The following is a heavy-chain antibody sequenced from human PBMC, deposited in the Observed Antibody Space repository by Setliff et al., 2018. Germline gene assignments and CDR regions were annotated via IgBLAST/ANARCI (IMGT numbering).Heavy chain of an antibody. CDR1: GFTFSDHY. D-gene: IGHD3-22*01. J-gene: IGHJ4*02. V-gene: IGHV3-72*01. CDR2: SRNKANSYTT. Sequence: PGGSLRLSCAASGFTFSDHYIDWVRQAPGRGLEWVGRSRNKANSYTTDYAASVKGRFTVSRDNSKNTLYLQVNSLRSEDTAVYYCTTDSMFYFDSSGYHVLDYWGQGTLVTVSS. CDR3: TTDSMFYFDSSGYHVLDY.